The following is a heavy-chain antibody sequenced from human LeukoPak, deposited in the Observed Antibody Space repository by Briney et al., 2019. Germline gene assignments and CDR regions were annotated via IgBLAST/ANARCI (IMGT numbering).Heavy chain of an antibody. CDR1: GFTFSNAW. D-gene: IGHD3-10*01. Sequence: GGSLRLSGAASGFTFSNAWMSWVRQAPGKGLEWVGRIKSKTDGGTTDYAAPVKGRFTISRDDSKNTLYLQMNSLKTEDTAVYYCTTAVRRQLPWYWGQGTLVTVSS. V-gene: IGHV3-15*01. CDR3: TTAVRRQLPWY. J-gene: IGHJ4*02. CDR2: IKSKTDGGTT.